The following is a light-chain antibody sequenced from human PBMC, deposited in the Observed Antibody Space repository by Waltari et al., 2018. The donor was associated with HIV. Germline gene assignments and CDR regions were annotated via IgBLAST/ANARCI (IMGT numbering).Light chain of an antibody. CDR2: GVN. V-gene: IGLV2-14*01. CDR1: SSDFHLPTL. Sequence: SALTQPASVSGSPGHSLTISCTGTSSDFHLPTLFSWYQQHPGKAPQLIIFGVNSRPSGISSRFSASKSGDTASLTISGLQSGDEADYYCTTYTATDSLLIGSGTKLTVL. CDR3: TTYTATDSLL. J-gene: IGLJ2*01.